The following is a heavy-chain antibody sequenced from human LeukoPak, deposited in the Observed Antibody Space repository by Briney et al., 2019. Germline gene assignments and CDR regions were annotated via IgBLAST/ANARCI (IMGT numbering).Heavy chain of an antibody. CDR1: GYTFTSYG. V-gene: IGHV1-18*01. J-gene: IGHJ6*03. CDR3: ASTYCSSTSCYNYYMDV. Sequence: ASVKVSCKASGYTFTSYGISWVRQAPGQGLECMGWISAYNGNTNYAQKLQGRVTMTTDTSTSTAYMELRSLRSDDTAVYYCASTYCSSTSCYNYYMDVWGKGTTVTVSS. D-gene: IGHD2-2*02. CDR2: ISAYNGNT.